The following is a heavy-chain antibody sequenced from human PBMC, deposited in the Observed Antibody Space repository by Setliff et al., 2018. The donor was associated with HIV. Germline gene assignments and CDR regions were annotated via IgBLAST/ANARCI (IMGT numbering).Heavy chain of an antibody. CDR3: ARDRPIAIRGPDY. Sequence: SVKVSCKASGYSFTGYYMHWVRQAPGQGLEWMGTLIPLFGTLNYAQRFQDRVTITADESTTTAFMELNSLRSEDTAVYYCARDRPIAIRGPDYWGQGTQVTVS. D-gene: IGHD3-10*01. CDR2: LIPLFGTL. CDR1: GYSFTGYY. V-gene: IGHV1-69*13. J-gene: IGHJ4*02.